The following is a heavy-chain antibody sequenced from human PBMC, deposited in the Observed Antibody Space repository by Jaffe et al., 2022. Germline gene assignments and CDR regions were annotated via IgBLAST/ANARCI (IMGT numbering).Heavy chain of an antibody. CDR1: GGTFSSYA. V-gene: IGHV1-69*05. D-gene: IGHD5-12*01. CDR2: IIPIFGTA. CDR3: ARVVNSGYDLTVPNWFDP. J-gene: IGHJ5*02. Sequence: QVQLVQSGAEVKKPGSSVKVSCKASGGTFSSYAISWVRQAPGQGLEWMGGIIPIFGTANYAQKFQGRVTITTDESTSTAYMELSSLRSEDTAVYYCARVVNSGYDLTVPNWFDPWGQGTLVTVSS.